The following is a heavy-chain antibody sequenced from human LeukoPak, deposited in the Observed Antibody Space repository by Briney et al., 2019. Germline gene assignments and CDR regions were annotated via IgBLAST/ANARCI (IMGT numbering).Heavy chain of an antibody. Sequence: GGSLRLSCAASGFTFSSYEMNWVRQAPGKGLEWVSYISSSGSTIYYADSVKGRFTISRDNAKNSLYLQMNSLRAEDTAVYYCARYHYYYYYMDVWGKGTTVTISS. CDR1: GFTFSSYE. CDR3: ARYHYYYYYMDV. J-gene: IGHJ6*03. CDR2: ISSSGSTI. V-gene: IGHV3-48*03.